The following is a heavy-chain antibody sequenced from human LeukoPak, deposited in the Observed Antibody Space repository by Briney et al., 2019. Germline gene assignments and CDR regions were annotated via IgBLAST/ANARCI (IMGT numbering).Heavy chain of an antibody. Sequence: SETLSLTCTASGGSISSGSYYWSWIRQPAGKGLEWIGRIYTSGSTNYTPSLKSRATISVDTSKNQFSLRLNFVTAADTAVYYCARGPAMLTGYYNYWGQGILVTVSS. CDR1: GGSISSGSYY. V-gene: IGHV4-61*02. D-gene: IGHD3-9*01. J-gene: IGHJ4*02. CDR3: ARGPAMLTGYYNY. CDR2: IYTSGST.